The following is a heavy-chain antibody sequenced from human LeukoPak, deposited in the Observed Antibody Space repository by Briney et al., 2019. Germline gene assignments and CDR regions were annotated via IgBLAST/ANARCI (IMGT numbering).Heavy chain of an antibody. CDR2: ISYDGSNK. CDR1: GFTFSSYA. CDR3: ARDSAMMAVY. Sequence: PGRSLRLSCAASGFTFSSYAMHWVRQAPGKGLEWVAVISYDGSNKYYADSVKSRFTISRDNSKNTLYLQMNSLRAEDTAVYYCARDSAMMAVYWGQGTLVTVSS. D-gene: IGHD3-22*01. J-gene: IGHJ4*02. V-gene: IGHV3-30-3*01.